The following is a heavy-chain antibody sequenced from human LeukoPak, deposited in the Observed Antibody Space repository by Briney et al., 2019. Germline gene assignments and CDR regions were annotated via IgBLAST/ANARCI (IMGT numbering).Heavy chain of an antibody. CDR1: GYSISSGYY. CDR3: ARSDGYGLVGI. CDR2: IYSSGST. Sequence: SETLSLTCTVYGYSISSGYYWGWIRQPPGKGLEWIGSIYSSGSTYYNPSLKSRVIIIIDTPKNHFSLTLSSVTAADTAVYYCARSDGYGLVGIWGQGTMVTVSS. J-gene: IGHJ3*02. D-gene: IGHD3-10*01. V-gene: IGHV4-38-2*02.